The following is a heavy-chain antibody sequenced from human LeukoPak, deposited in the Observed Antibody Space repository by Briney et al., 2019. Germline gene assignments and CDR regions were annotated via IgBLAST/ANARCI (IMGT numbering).Heavy chain of an antibody. CDR3: ARGGEGSAFDI. D-gene: IGHD3-16*01. CDR1: GGSISSYY. Sequence: SETLSLTCTVSGGSISSYYWSWIRQPPGKGLEWIGCIYTSGSTNYNPSLKSRVTISVDTSKNQFSLKLSSVTAADTAVYYCARGGEGSAFDIWGQGTMVTVSS. J-gene: IGHJ3*02. CDR2: IYTSGST. V-gene: IGHV4-4*09.